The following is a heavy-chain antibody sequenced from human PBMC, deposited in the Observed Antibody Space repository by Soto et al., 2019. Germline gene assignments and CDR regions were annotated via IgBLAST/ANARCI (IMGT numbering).Heavy chain of an antibody. Sequence: LSXTCTVSSGSIRSXYLSWLRQPAGKVLEWLGRIYTSGSTNYKPSLKSRVTMSIETSKNQFSLELSSVNAEDTAVYFCARDIREFNWNYGWFYPWGQGTLVTVSA. D-gene: IGHD1-7*01. CDR2: IYTSGST. V-gene: IGHV4-4*07. CDR1: SGSIRSXY. CDR3: ARDIREFNWNYGWFYP. J-gene: IGHJ5*02.